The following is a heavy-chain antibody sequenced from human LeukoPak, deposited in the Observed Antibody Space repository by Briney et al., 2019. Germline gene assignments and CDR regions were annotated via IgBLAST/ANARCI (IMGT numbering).Heavy chain of an antibody. CDR1: GGSFSDYY. J-gene: IGHJ4*02. CDR3: AGGGYTYGYPY. V-gene: IGHV4-34*01. D-gene: IGHD5-18*01. Sequence: PSETLSLTCAVYGGSFSDYYCSWIRQPPGKGLEWIGEINHTGSTNYNPSLKSRVTISVDTSKNQFSLKLSFVTAADTAVYYCAGGGYTYGYPYWGQGTLVAVSS. CDR2: INHTGST.